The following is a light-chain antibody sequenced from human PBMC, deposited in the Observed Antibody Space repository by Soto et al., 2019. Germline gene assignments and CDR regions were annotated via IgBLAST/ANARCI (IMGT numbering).Light chain of an antibody. CDR2: EVT. CDR1: SSDIGRYTY. CDR3: SSYAGSNNFVV. Sequence: QSALTQPPSASGSPGQSVTISCTGTSSDIGRYTYVSWYQQHPDKAPKLMIYEVTKRPSGVPDRFSGSKSGNTASLTVSGLEAEDAADYYCSSYAGSNNFVVFGGGTKLTVL. J-gene: IGLJ2*01. V-gene: IGLV2-8*01.